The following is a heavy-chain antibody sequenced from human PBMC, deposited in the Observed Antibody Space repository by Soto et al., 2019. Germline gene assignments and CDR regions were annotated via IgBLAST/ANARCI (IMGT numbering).Heavy chain of an antibody. CDR3: ARDFPYYDYVWGSYRTDY. D-gene: IGHD3-16*02. Sequence: RASVKVSCKAPADTFTSYYIHWVRQAPGQGLEWMGWISAYNGNTNYAQKLQGRVTMTTETSTSTAYMELRSLRSDDTAVYYCARDFPYYDYVWGSYRTDYWGQGTLVTVSS. CDR1: ADTFTSYY. CDR2: ISAYNGNT. J-gene: IGHJ4*02. V-gene: IGHV1-18*04.